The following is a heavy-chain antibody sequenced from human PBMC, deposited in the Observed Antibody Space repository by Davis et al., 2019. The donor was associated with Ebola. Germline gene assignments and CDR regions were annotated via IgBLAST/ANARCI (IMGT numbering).Heavy chain of an antibody. Sequence: PSETLSLTCTVSGGSISSYYWTWIRQPPGKGLEWIGYIYHSGSPNHNPSNHNPSLKSRVTISLDTSKNQFSLKLSSVAAADTAVYYCAREMSGWLDAFDIWGQGTLVTVSS. CDR1: GGSISSYY. V-gene: IGHV4-59*01. J-gene: IGHJ3*02. CDR3: AREMSGWLDAFDI. CDR2: IYHSGSPNHNPS. D-gene: IGHD6-19*01.